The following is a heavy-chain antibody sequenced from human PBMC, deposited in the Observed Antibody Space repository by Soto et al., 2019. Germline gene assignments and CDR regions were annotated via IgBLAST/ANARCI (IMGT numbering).Heavy chain of an antibody. V-gene: IGHV4-30-2*01. CDR2: IYHSGST. Sequence: QLQLQESGSGLVKPSQTLSLTCGVSGGSITSAAYSWSWIRQPPGKGLEWIGSIYHSGSTYYNPSLKSRVTISADRSKNQFSPELRFVAAADTAVYYCASSTYSGYYRPLNYWGQGTLVTVSS. D-gene: IGHD5-12*01. J-gene: IGHJ4*02. CDR1: GGSITSAAYS. CDR3: ASSTYSGYYRPLNY.